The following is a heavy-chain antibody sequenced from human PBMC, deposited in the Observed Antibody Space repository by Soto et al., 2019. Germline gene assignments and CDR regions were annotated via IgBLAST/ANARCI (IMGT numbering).Heavy chain of an antibody. CDR3: ARGSGGSSYSYYGMDV. CDR1: GGTFSSYA. J-gene: IGHJ6*02. Sequence: QVQLVQSGAEVKKPGSSVKVSCKASGGTFSSYAINWVRQAPGQGLEWMGGIIPIFGTANYAQKFQGRVTITADESTSTAYMELSGLRSEDTAVYYCARGSGGSSYSYYGMDVWGQGTTVTVSS. V-gene: IGHV1-69*12. D-gene: IGHD2-15*01. CDR2: IIPIFGTA.